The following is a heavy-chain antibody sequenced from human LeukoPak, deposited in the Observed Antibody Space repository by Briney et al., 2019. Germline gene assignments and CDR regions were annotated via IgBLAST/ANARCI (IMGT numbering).Heavy chain of an antibody. CDR1: GFTFSSYW. CDR3: ARAGGLWFGELWVFDY. V-gene: IGHV3-74*01. Sequence: GGSLRLSCAASGFTFSSYWMHWVRQAPGKGLVWVSRINSDGSSTSYADSVKGRFTISRDNAKNTLYLQMNSLRAEDTAVYYCARAGGLWFGELWVFDYWGQGTLVTVSS. D-gene: IGHD3-10*01. J-gene: IGHJ4*02. CDR2: INSDGSST.